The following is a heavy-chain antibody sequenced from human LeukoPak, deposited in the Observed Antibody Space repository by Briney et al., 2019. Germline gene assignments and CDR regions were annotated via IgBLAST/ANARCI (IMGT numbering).Heavy chain of an antibody. D-gene: IGHD2-2*01. CDR1: GFTFSSYS. Sequence: GGSLRLSCAASGFTFSSYSMNWVRQAPGKGLEWVSSISSSSSYIYYADSVKGRFTISRDNAKNSLYLQMNSLRAEDTAVYYCARGVAVVPAARWFDPWGQGTLVTVSS. CDR3: ARGVAVVPAARWFDP. V-gene: IGHV3-21*01. CDR2: ISSSSSYI. J-gene: IGHJ5*02.